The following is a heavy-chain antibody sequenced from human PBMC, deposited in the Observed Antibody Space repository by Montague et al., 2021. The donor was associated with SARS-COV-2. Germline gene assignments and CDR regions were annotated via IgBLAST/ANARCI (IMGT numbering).Heavy chain of an antibody. CDR2: TSYSGST. D-gene: IGHD3-3*01. J-gene: IGHJ6*02. Sequence: SETLSLTCTVSGGSISPYYWSWIRQSPGKGLECIGYTSYSGSTDYNPSLKSLVTISIGTSKNQFSLKLSSVTAADTAVYYCARWGEYYDSPYYYYAMDVWGQGTTVTVSS. V-gene: IGHV4-59*12. CDR1: GGSISPYY. CDR3: ARWGEYYDSPYYYYAMDV.